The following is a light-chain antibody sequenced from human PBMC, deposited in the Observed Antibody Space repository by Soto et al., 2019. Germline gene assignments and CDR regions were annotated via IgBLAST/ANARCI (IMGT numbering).Light chain of an antibody. J-gene: IGLJ1*01. CDR2: EVS. V-gene: IGLV2-18*02. Sequence: QSALTQPPSVSGSPGQSVAISCSGTSSDVGSYNRVSWYQQPPGAAPKLMIYEVSNRPSGVPDRFSGSKSGNTASLTISALQAEDEADYYCNSYTGSSTYVFGTGTKVT. CDR3: NSYTGSSTYV. CDR1: SSDVGSYNR.